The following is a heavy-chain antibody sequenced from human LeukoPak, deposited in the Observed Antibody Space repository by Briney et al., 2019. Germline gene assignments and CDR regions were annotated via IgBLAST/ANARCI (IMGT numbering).Heavy chain of an antibody. J-gene: IGHJ4*02. Sequence: SETLSLTCTVSGGSISSYYWSWIRQPPGRGLEWIGYIYYSGRTNYNPSLKSRVTISVDTSKNQFSLKLSSVTAADTAVYYCARRTSGRRYYYGSGSYRAFDYWGQGTLVTVSS. CDR3: ARRTSGRRYYYGSGSYRAFDY. D-gene: IGHD3-10*01. CDR2: IYYSGRT. CDR1: GGSISSYY. V-gene: IGHV4-59*12.